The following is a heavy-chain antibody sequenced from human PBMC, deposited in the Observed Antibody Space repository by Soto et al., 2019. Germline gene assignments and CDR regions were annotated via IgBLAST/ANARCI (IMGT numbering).Heavy chain of an antibody. Sequence: QLQLQESGSGLVKPSQTLSLTCAVSGGSISSGGYSWSWIRQPPGKGLGWIGYIYHSGSTYYNPSHKSRVTISVDRSKNQFSLKLSSVTAADTAVYYCARYIAAAGTNYFDYWGQGTLVTVSS. CDR3: ARYIAAAGTNYFDY. V-gene: IGHV4-30-2*01. D-gene: IGHD6-13*01. CDR2: IYHSGST. J-gene: IGHJ4*02. CDR1: GGSISSGGYS.